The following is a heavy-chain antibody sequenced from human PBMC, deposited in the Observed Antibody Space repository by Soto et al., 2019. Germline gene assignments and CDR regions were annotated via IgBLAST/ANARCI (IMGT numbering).Heavy chain of an antibody. V-gene: IGHV3-15*01. Sequence: GGSLRLSCAASGFTFSNAWMSWVRQAPGKGLEWVGRIKSKTDGGTTDYAAPVKGRFTISRDDSKNTLYLQMNSLKTEDTAVYSCTADYSGIYGDFDYWGQGTLVTVSS. CDR3: TADYSGIYGDFDY. D-gene: IGHD1-26*01. CDR1: GFTFSNAW. J-gene: IGHJ4*02. CDR2: IKSKTDGGTT.